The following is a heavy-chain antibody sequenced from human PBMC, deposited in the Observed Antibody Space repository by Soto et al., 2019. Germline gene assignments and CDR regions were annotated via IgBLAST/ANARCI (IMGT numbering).Heavy chain of an antibody. CDR1: PFTFTNYG. Sequence: ASVKVSCKTSPFTFTNYGISWVRQAPGQGLEWMGWINIQQGSTGYAQNFQGRVTMTTDTSTSTAYMELRSLRSDDTAVYYCAPDRSNSQHWGQGTLVTVSS. D-gene: IGHD6-13*01. V-gene: IGHV1-18*01. CDR2: INIQQGST. CDR3: APDRSNSQH. J-gene: IGHJ4*02.